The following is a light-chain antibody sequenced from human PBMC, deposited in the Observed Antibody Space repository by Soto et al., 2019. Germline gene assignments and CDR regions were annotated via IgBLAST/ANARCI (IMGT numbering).Light chain of an antibody. V-gene: IGLV2-14*01. J-gene: IGLJ3*02. CDR2: GVS. CDR3: SSYASSSSLRV. CDR1: SSDVGGYNY. Sequence: QSALTHPASVSGSPGQSITISCTGTSSDVGGYNYVSWYQQHPGKAPKLMIYGVSNRPSGVSNRFSGSKSGNTASLTISGLQAEDEGDYYCSSYASSSSLRVFGGGTKLTVL.